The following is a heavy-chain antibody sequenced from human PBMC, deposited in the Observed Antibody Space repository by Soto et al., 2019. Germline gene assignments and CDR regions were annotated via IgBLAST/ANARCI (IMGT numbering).Heavy chain of an antibody. J-gene: IGHJ4*01. Sequence: PSETLSLTCSVSGYSISSGSYLAWILQPPGKGLEWIASIYHGGTTFYNPSLKSRITISVDTSNNQFSLKLTSVTAADTAVYYCARVHVMVVAGSTFDYWGHGTLVTVS. CDR3: ARVHVMVVAGSTFDY. V-gene: IGHV4-38-2*02. CDR2: IYHGGTT. D-gene: IGHD6-19*01. CDR1: GYSISSGSY.